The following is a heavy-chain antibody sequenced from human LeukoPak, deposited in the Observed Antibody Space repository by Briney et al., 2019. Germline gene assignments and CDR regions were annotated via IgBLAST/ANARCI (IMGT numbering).Heavy chain of an antibody. D-gene: IGHD6-6*01. V-gene: IGHV1-2*02. J-gene: IGHJ5*02. CDR3: ARVAARLEISGWFDP. CDR1: GYPFIGYY. Sequence: ASVKVSCKASGYPFIGYYMHWVRQAPGQGLEWMGWINPDSGGTKYAQSFQGRVTMTRDTSISTAYMELSRLGSDDTAVYYCARVAARLEISGWFDPWGQGTLVTVSS. CDR2: INPDSGGT.